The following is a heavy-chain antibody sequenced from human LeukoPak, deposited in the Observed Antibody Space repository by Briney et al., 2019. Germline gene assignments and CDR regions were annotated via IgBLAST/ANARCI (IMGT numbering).Heavy chain of an antibody. CDR3: ARESAAAGYYMDV. V-gene: IGHV4-38-2*02. D-gene: IGHD2-15*01. CDR1: GYSISSGYY. Sequence: SETLSLTCTVSGYSISSGYYWDWIRQPPGKGLEWIGSIYHSGSTYYNPSLKSRVTISVDTSKNQFSLKLSSVTAADTAVYYCARESAAAGYYMDVWGKGTTVTVSS. CDR2: IYHSGST. J-gene: IGHJ6*03.